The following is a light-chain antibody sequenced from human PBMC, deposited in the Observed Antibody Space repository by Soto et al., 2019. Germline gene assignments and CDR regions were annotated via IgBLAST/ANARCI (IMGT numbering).Light chain of an antibody. CDR1: SSNIGTNY. CDR3: AAWDDSLSGVV. CDR2: RND. J-gene: IGLJ2*01. Sequence: QSVLTQPPSATATPGQRVTISCSGSSSNIGTNYVYWYQHLPGTAPKLLIYRNDQRPSGVPDRCSGSMSGTAASLAIGGLRSEDDADYYCAAWDDSLSGVVFGGGTQLTVL. V-gene: IGLV1-47*01.